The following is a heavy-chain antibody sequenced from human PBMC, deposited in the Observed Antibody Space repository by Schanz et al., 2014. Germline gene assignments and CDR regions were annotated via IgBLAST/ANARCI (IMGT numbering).Heavy chain of an antibody. CDR1: GFTFSSTV. J-gene: IGHJ3*01. Sequence: EVQLVESGGGLVQPGGSLRLSCSASGFTFSSTVMHWVRQAPGKRLQYVSAISSNGDNTHYADSVKGRFIISRDSSKNTLFLQMNSLRAEDTAVYFCARDEGRDGYNLAFDVWGQGTLVTVSS. D-gene: IGHD5-12*01. CDR3: ARDEGRDGYNLAFDV. CDR2: ISSNGDNT. V-gene: IGHV3-64D*06.